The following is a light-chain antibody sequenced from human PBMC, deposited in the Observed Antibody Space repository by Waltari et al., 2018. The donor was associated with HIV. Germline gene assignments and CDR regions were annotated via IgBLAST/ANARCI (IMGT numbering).Light chain of an antibody. J-gene: IGKJ5*01. CDR3: QQYYNTPIT. V-gene: IGKV1-NL1*01. Sequence: DIQMTQSPSSLSASVGDRVTITCRASQGISNSLAWYQQKPGKAPKLLLYTASSLESGVPSRFSGSGSGTDYTLTISSRQPEDFATYYCQQYYNTPITFGQGTRLESK. CDR2: TAS. CDR1: QGISNS.